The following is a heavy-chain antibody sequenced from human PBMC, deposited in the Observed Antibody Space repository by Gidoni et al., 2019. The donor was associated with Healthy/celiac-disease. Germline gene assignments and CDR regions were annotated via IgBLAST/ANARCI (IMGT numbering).Heavy chain of an antibody. Sequence: QVQLVQSGAEVKKPGASVKASCKASGYNFTCYYIHSLRQAPGQGLEWMGRINPNMGGTNYAQKFQGRGTMTRDTSISTAYMELSRLRSDDTAVYYCARDRPGYGSSTSCSVYYGMDVWGQGTTVTVSS. CDR2: INPNMGGT. CDR3: ARDRPGYGSSTSCSVYYGMDV. V-gene: IGHV1-2*06. D-gene: IGHD2-2*01. J-gene: IGHJ6*02. CDR1: GYNFTCYY.